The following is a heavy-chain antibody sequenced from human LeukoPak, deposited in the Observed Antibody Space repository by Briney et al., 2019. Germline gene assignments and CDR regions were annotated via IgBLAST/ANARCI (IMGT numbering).Heavy chain of an antibody. CDR2: INPNSGGT. V-gene: IGHV1-2*04. D-gene: IGHD3-9*01. J-gene: IGHJ4*02. Sequence: GAPVKVSCKASGYTFTGYYMHWVRQAPGQGLEWMGWINPNSGGTNYAQKFQGWVTMTRDTSISTAYMELSRLRSDDTAVYYCARVLRYFDWPDYWGQGTLVTVSS. CDR3: ARVLRYFDWPDY. CDR1: GYTFTGYY.